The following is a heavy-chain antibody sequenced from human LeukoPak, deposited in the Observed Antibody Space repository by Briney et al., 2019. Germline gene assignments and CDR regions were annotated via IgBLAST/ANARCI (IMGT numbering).Heavy chain of an antibody. CDR1: GFSFNSDW. CDR2: IKHDESEK. Sequence: GGSLRLSCAASGFSFNSDWMDWVRQAPGKGLEWVANIKHDESEKNYLDSVKGRFTISRDNAQNSLYLQMNGLRVEDTAVYYCTRRLDDWGQGTLVTVSS. D-gene: IGHD3-16*01. J-gene: IGHJ4*02. V-gene: IGHV3-7*01. CDR3: TRRLDD.